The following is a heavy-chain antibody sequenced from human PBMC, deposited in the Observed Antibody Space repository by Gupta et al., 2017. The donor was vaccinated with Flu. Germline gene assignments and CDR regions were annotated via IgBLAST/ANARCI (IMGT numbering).Heavy chain of an antibody. D-gene: IGHD1-26*01. CDR2: ISPKFGTP. CDR1: GVTFTTNA. J-gene: IGHJ6*02. Sequence: QVQLVQSGAEVKMPGSSVRVSCKTSGVTFTTNAISWVRQAPGQGLEWMGGISPKFGTPNFAPNFQDRVTISADETTRTAYMEMRSLRPEDTAVYYCARDYSPEGSTYYYYYHGMDVWGQGTTVTGSS. V-gene: IGHV1-69*01. CDR3: ARDYSPEGSTYYYYYHGMDV.